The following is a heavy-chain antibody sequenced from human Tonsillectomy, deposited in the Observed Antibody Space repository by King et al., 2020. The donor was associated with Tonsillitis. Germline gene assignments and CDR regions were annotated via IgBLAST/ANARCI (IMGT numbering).Heavy chain of an antibody. CDR3: SGEVPTSGHSGDY. CDR1: AYTFNADY. J-gene: IGHJ4*02. D-gene: IGHD3-10*01. CDR2: ITPSGDAT. Sequence: VQLVESGTEVKKPGASVKISCKASAYTFNADYIHWVRQAPGQGFEWMGVITPSGDATFFAQKFRGRFTMTRDTSTSTVYMELSSLGSEDTAIYFCSGEVPTSGHSGDYWGQGTLVTVSS. V-gene: IGHV1-46*02.